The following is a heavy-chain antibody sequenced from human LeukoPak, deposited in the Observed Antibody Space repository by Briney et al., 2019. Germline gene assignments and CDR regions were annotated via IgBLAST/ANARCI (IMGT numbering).Heavy chain of an antibody. D-gene: IGHD1-1*01. Sequence: GGSPRLSCAASGFTFSSYGMHWVRQAPGKGLEWVAFIRYDGSNKYYADSVKGRFTISRDNAKNTLYLQMNGLRAEDTAVYYCARISNWSADYWGQGTLVTVSS. CDR2: IRYDGSNK. J-gene: IGHJ4*02. CDR1: GFTFSSYG. CDR3: ARISNWSADY. V-gene: IGHV3-30*02.